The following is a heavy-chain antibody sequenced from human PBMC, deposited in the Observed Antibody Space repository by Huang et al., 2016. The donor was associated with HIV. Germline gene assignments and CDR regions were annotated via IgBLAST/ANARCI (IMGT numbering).Heavy chain of an antibody. J-gene: IGHJ6*02. CDR2: IKQDEREK. Sequence: VESGGRLVQPGGSIRLSCVGSTFSFGAYWMSWVRQTAGKGLEGVANIKQDEREKYYVESVKGRFNISRDNAKKILFLQMDNVRVEDTATYYCATKTGAMDIWGQGTAVTVS. CDR1: TFSFGAYW. CDR3: ATKTGAMDI. D-gene: IGHD1-7*01. V-gene: IGHV3-7*01.